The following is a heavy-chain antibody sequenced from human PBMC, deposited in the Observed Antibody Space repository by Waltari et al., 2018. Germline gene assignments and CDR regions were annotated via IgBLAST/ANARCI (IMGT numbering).Heavy chain of an antibody. J-gene: IGHJ4*02. CDR2: IKQDGSEK. CDR3: ARDVWEEWSETVYFDY. Sequence: EVQLVESGGGLVQPGGSLRLSCAASGFTFSGYWMSWVRQAPGKGLEWVANIKQDGSEKYYVDSVKGRFTISRDNAKNSLYLQMNSLRAEDTAVYYCARDVWEEWSETVYFDYWGQGTLVTVSS. CDR1: GFTFSGYW. V-gene: IGHV3-7*01. D-gene: IGHD3-3*01.